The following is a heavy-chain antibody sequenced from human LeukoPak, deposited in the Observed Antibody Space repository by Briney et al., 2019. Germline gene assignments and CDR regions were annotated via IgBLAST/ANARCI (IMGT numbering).Heavy chain of an antibody. Sequence: GESLKISCKGSGYSFTSYWIGWVRQMPGKGLEWMGIIYPGDSDTRYSPSFQGQVTISADKSISTAYLQWSSLEASDTAMYYCARRYGTYYYYMDVWGKGTTVTVSS. CDR1: GYSFTSYW. J-gene: IGHJ6*03. CDR3: ARRYGTYYYYMDV. CDR2: IYPGDSDT. D-gene: IGHD3-9*01. V-gene: IGHV5-51*01.